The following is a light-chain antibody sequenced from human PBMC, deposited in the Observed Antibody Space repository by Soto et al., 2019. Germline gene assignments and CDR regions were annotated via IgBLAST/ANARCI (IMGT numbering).Light chain of an antibody. CDR1: SSNIGAVYD. V-gene: IGLV1-40*01. J-gene: IGLJ2*01. Sequence: QSVLTQPPSVLGVPGQRVTIACTGSSSNIGAVYDVHWYQQVPGSAPKLLIYGQNNRPSGVPDRFSGSKSDTSASLAITGLQAEDEADYYCQSYDSTLTSVVFGGGTKLTVL. CDR3: QSYDSTLTSVV. CDR2: GQN.